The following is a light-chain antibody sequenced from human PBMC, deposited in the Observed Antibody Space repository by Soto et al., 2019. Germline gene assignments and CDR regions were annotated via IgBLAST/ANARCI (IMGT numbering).Light chain of an antibody. V-gene: IGKV3D-7*01. Sequence: ETVLTQSPGTRSLSPGERATLSCRASQTVSRMYLSWFQQKPGQAPRLLIYGTSTRATGIPVRFSGSGSGTDFTLTISSLQPEDFAVYFCHQDFNLPWTFGQGTKVDI. CDR3: HQDFNLPWT. CDR1: QTVSRMY. CDR2: GTS. J-gene: IGKJ1*01.